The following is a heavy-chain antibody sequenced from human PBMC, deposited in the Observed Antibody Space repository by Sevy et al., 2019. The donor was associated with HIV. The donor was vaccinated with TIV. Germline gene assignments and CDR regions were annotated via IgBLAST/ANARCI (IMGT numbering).Heavy chain of an antibody. V-gene: IGHV4-4*08. CDR1: GASITSYY. CDR3: ARSRYYFDS. J-gene: IGHJ4*02. Sequence: SETLSLTCNVSGASITSYYWSWIRQPPGKGLEWVGDIGSSGPGNYNPSLKSRVTLSVDTTKSHVSLKLRAVTAVDTAVYYCARSRYYFDSWGQGALVTVSS. CDR2: IGSSGPG. D-gene: IGHD3-9*01.